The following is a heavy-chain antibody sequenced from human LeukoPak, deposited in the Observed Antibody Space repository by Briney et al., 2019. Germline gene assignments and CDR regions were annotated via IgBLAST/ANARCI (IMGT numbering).Heavy chain of an antibody. D-gene: IGHD4-23*01. J-gene: IGHJ4*02. V-gene: IGHV4-34*01. CDR3: ARYTIYGGVNY. CDR2: INHSGST. CDR1: GCTFSSSS. Sequence: GSLRLSCAASGCTFSSSSMNSVRQHPGKGLEWIGEINHSGSTNYNPSLKSRVTISVDTSKNQFSLKLSSVTAADTAVYYGARYTIYGGVNYWGQGTLVTVSS.